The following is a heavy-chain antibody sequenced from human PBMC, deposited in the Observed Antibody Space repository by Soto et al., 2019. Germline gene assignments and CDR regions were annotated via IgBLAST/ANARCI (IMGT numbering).Heavy chain of an antibody. D-gene: IGHD6-25*01. Sequence: PSETLSLTCSVSGGSISSGYYYWSWIRQPPGKGLERIGNIYYSGNTYYNPSLKSRLIISIDTSKNQFSLKVNSVTAADTAVYYCARIGGYHGPLDYWGQGTPVTVSS. CDR1: GGSISSGYYY. CDR2: IYYSGNT. J-gene: IGHJ4*02. V-gene: IGHV4-30-4*02. CDR3: ARIGGYHGPLDY.